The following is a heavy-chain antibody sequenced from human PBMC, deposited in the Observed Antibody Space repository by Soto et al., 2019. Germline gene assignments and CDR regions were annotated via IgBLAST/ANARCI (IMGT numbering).Heavy chain of an antibody. CDR1: GFVFRSHA. Sequence: GGSLRLSCLASGFVFRSHAMHWVRQAPGKGLEWVAVMSNDGSKEDSAESVKGRFTISRDNAKNSLYLQMNSLRAEDTAVYYCASDPIDNDFWSGLPGGYSSPSDVWGQGTTVTVSS. J-gene: IGHJ6*02. V-gene: IGHV3-30*04. D-gene: IGHD3-3*01. CDR3: ASDPIDNDFWSGLPGGYSSPSDV. CDR2: MSNDGSKE.